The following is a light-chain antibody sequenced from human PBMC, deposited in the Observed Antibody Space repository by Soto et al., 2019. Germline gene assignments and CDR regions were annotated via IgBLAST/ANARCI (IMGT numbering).Light chain of an antibody. Sequence: QSVLTQPSTVFGSPGQSNTISCTGSSSDLGTYNLVSWYQLHPGNAPKLMIYEVSKRPSGVSDRFSGSKSGNTASLTISGLQAEDEADYYCCSYAGSDTYIIFGGGT. V-gene: IGLV2-23*02. CDR1: SSDLGTYNL. CDR2: EVS. CDR3: CSYAGSDTYII. J-gene: IGLJ2*01.